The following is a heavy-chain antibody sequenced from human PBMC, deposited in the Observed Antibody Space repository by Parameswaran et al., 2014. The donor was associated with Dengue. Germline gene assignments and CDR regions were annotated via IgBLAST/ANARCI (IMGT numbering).Heavy chain of an antibody. J-gene: IGHJ3*02. Sequence: RWIRQPPGKGLEWIGYIYYSGSTNYNPSLKSRVTISVDTSKNQFSLKLSSVTAADTAVYYCARDPEGGALDIWGQGTKVTVSS. V-gene: IGHV4-59*01. D-gene: IGHD3-16*01. CDR2: IYYSGST. CDR3: ARDPEGGALDI.